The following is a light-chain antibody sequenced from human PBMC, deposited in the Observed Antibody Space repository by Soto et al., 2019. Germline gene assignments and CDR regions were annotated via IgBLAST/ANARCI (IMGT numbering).Light chain of an antibody. Sequence: QSALTQPASVSGSPGQSITISCTGTSSDVGGYNYVSWYQQHPGKAPKLMIYDVSNRPSGVSNRFSGSKSGNTASLTISGLQAEDETDYYCSSYTGSVTLLFGGGTKLTVL. CDR1: SSDVGGYNY. CDR3: SSYTGSVTLL. CDR2: DVS. V-gene: IGLV2-14*03. J-gene: IGLJ2*01.